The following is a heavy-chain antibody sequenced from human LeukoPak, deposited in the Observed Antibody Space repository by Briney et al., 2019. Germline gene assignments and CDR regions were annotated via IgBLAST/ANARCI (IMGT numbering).Heavy chain of an antibody. J-gene: IGHJ4*02. V-gene: IGHV3-23*01. CDR3: AKDFRLVGTDY. CDR2: ISGFGVST. Sequence: PGGSLRLPCAASGFTFSNYAMAWVRQAPGKGLEWVSTISGFGVSTYYADSVKGRFTISRDNAKSTLYLQMNSLRAEDTAVYYCAKDFRLVGTDYWGQGTLVTVSS. D-gene: IGHD2-21*02. CDR1: GFTFSNYA.